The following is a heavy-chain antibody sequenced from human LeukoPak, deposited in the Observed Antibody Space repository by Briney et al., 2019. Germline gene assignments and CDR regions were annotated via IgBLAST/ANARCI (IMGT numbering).Heavy chain of an antibody. CDR1: GGTFSSYT. V-gene: IGHV1-69*02. CDR3: ARTLGELIFDY. D-gene: IGHD1-26*01. J-gene: IGHJ4*02. CDR2: IIPILGIA. Sequence: SVKVSCKASGGTFSSYTISWVRQAPGQGLERMGRIIPILGIANYAQKFQGRVTITADKSTSTAYMELSSLRSEDTAVYYCARTLGELIFDYWGQGTLVTVSS.